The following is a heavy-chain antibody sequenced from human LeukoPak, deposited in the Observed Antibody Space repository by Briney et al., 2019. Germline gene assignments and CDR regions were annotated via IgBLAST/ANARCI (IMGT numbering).Heavy chain of an antibody. CDR1: GFTFSSYE. D-gene: IGHD3-9*01. Sequence: GGSLRLSCAASGFTFSSYEMNWVRQAPGKGLEWVPYISSSGSTIYYADSVKGRFTISRDNAKNSLYLQMNSLRAEDTAVYYCARTFEDFDYWGQGTLVTVSS. J-gene: IGHJ4*02. V-gene: IGHV3-48*03. CDR3: ARTFEDFDY. CDR2: ISSSGSTI.